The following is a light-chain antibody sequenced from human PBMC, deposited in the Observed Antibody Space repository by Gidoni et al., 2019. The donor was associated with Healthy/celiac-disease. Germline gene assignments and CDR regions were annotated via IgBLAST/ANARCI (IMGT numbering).Light chain of an antibody. CDR3: NSRDSSGNHQV. V-gene: IGLV3-19*01. CDR2: GKH. Sequence: SSELTQDPAVSVALGQTVRITCQGDRLRSYYASWYQQKQGQAPVLVIYGKHNRPSGIPDRFSGSSSGNTASVTITGAQAEDEADYYCNSRDSSGNHQVFGGGTKLTVL. J-gene: IGLJ2*01. CDR1: RLRSYY.